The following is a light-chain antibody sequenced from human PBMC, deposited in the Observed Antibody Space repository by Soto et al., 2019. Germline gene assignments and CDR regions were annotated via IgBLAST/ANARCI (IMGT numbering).Light chain of an antibody. J-gene: IGKJ4*01. CDR1: QSVSSY. CDR3: QQRRDWPPLT. Sequence: EIVLTQSPATLSLSPGERATLSCRASQSVSSYLAWYQQKPGQAPRLLIYDASRRATGTPARFSGSGSGTDFTVTISSLEPEDFAVYYCQQRRDWPPLTFGGGTKVEIK. V-gene: IGKV3-11*01. CDR2: DAS.